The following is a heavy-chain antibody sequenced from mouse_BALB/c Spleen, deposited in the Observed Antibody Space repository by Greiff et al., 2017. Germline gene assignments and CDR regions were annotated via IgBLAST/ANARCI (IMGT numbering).Heavy chain of an antibody. CDR3: ARGRAMDY. V-gene: IGHV14-1*02. CDR2: IDPENGNT. J-gene: IGHJ4*01. CDR1: GFNIKDYY. Sequence: EVKLQQSGAELVRPGALVKLSCKASGFNIKDYYMHWVKQRPEQGLEWIGWIDPENGNTIYDPKFQGKASITADTSSNTAYLQLSSLTSEDTAVYYCARGRAMDYWGQGTSVTVSS.